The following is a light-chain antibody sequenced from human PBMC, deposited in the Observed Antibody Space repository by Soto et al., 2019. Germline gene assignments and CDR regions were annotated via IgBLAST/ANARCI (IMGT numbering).Light chain of an antibody. J-gene: IGKJ1*01. Sequence: EIVLTQSPGTLSLSPWERATLSCRASQSVNNNYLAWYQQKPGQAPRLLIYGASTRATGIPDRFSGSGSGTDFTLTISRLEPEDFAVYYCQQYGSSPRTFGQGTKVDIK. CDR2: GAS. V-gene: IGKV3-20*01. CDR1: QSVNNNY. CDR3: QQYGSSPRT.